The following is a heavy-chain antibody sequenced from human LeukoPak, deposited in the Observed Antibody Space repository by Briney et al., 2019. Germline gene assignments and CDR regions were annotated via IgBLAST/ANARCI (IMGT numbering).Heavy chain of an antibody. J-gene: IGHJ4*02. CDR2: IYHSGST. Sequence: SETLSLTCAVSGYSISSGYYWGWIRQPPGKGLEWIGSIYHSGSTYYNPSLKSRVTISVDMSKNQFSLKLSSVPAADTAVYFCAGEEAGTIVDYCGQGTLGTVSS. V-gene: IGHV4-38-2*01. D-gene: IGHD6-13*01. CDR1: GYSISSGYY. CDR3: AGEEAGTIVDY.